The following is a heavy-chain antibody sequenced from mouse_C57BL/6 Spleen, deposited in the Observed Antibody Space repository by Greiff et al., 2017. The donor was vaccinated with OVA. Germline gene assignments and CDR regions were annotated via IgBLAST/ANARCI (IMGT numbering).Heavy chain of an antibody. CDR2: ISSCSSTI. CDR3: ARLDYCAMDY. V-gene: IGHV5-17*01. J-gene: IGHJ4*01. CDR1: GFTFSDYG. Sequence: EVQVVESGGGLVKPGGSLKLSCAASGFTFSDYGMHWVRQAPEQGLEWVAYISSCSSTIYYADTFKGRSTISRDNAKNTLFLQMTRLRAEDTAVYYGARLDYCAMDYWGQGTTVTVSS.